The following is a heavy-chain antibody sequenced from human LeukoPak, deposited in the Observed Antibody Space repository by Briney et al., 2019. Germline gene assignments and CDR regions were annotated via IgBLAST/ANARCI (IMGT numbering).Heavy chain of an antibody. CDR2: IYYSGST. D-gene: IGHD6-6*01. CDR3: ARDRGSSGWFDP. J-gene: IGHJ5*02. CDR1: GGSISSGDYY. V-gene: IGHV4-30-4*08. Sequence: KPSETLSLTCTVSGGSISSGDYYWSWLRQPPGKGLAWFGYIYYSGSTYYNPSLKSRFTISGDTSKNPFSLKLSSVTAADTAVYYCARDRGSSGWFDPWGQGTLVTVSS.